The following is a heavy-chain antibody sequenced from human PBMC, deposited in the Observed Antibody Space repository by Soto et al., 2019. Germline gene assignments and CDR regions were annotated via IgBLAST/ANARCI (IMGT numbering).Heavy chain of an antibody. J-gene: IGHJ4*02. D-gene: IGHD3-22*01. CDR1: GFTFSSYS. CDR2: ISSSSSTI. V-gene: IGHV3-48*02. Sequence: PGESLRLACAASGFTFSSYSVNWIRQAPPKGLEWVSYISSSSSTIYYADSVKGRFTISRDNAKNSLYLQMNSLRDEDTAVYYCARDYHDSSGYYIPVDYWGQGTLVTVSS. CDR3: ARDYHDSSGYYIPVDY.